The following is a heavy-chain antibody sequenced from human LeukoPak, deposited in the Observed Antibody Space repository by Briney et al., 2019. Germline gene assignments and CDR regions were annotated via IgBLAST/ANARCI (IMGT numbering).Heavy chain of an antibody. CDR2: IYYSGSF. J-gene: IGHJ4*02. CDR3: ARLTFWSGYYYFDY. V-gene: IGHV4-39*01. CDR1: GGSISSSSYY. Sequence: PSETLSLTCPVSGGSISSSSYYWRWLRQPPGTGLEWLGSIYYSGSFYYNPSLKSRVTISVDTSKNQFSLKLSSVTAADTAVYYCARLTFWSGYYYFDYWGQGTLVTVSS. D-gene: IGHD3-3*01.